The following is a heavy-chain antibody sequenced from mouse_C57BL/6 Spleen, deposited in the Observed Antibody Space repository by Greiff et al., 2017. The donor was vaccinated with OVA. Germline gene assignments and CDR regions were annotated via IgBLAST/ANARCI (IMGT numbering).Heavy chain of an antibody. D-gene: IGHD1-1*01. J-gene: IGHJ2*01. Sequence: VQLQQPGAELVMPGASVKLSCKASGYTFTSYWMHWVKQRPGQGLEWIGEIDPSDSYTNYNQKFKGKSTLTVDKSSSTAYMQLSSLTSEDSAVYYCAREGYYYGSSYVDYWGQGTTLTVSS. CDR3: AREGYYYGSSYVDY. CDR2: IDPSDSYT. V-gene: IGHV1-69*01. CDR1: GYTFTSYW.